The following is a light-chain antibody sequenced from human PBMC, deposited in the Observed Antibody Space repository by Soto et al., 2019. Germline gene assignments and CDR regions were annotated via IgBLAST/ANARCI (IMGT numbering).Light chain of an antibody. V-gene: IGKV3-11*01. CDR3: QQRSNWPRT. CDR1: QSVSNNY. Sequence: EIVFTPSTGTLSLSPGERATLSCKASQSVSNNYLAWYQQKPGQAPRLLIYGASNRATGIPARFSGSGSGTDFTLTISSLEPEDFAVYYCQQRSNWPRTFGQGTKVDIK. CDR2: GAS. J-gene: IGKJ1*01.